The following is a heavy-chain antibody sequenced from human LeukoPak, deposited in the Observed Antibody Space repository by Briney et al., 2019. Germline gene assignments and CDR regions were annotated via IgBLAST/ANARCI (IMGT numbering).Heavy chain of an antibody. D-gene: IGHD3-22*01. CDR3: ARSRRITMIVVVIRSYYFDY. Sequence: GGSLRLSCAASGFTFSSYAMSWVRQAPGKGLEWVSAISGSGGSTYYADSVKGRFTISRDNPKNTLYLQMNSLRAEDTAVYYCARSRRITMIVVVIRSYYFDYWGQGTLVTVSS. J-gene: IGHJ4*02. CDR2: ISGSGGST. V-gene: IGHV3-23*01. CDR1: GFTFSSYA.